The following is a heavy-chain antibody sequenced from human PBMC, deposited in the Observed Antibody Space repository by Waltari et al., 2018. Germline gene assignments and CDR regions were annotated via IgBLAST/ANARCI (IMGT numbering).Heavy chain of an antibody. J-gene: IGHJ4*02. D-gene: IGHD2-8*02. V-gene: IGHV1-2*06. CDR1: GYTFTGYY. CDR2: INPNSGGT. Sequence: QVQLVQSGAEVKKPGASVKVSCKASGYTFTGYYMHWVRQAPGQGLEWMGRINPNSGGTNDAQKCQGRVTMTRDTSISTAYMELSRLRSDDTAVYYCARDMGYCTGGVCSYDYWGQGTLVTVSS. CDR3: ARDMGYCTGGVCSYDY.